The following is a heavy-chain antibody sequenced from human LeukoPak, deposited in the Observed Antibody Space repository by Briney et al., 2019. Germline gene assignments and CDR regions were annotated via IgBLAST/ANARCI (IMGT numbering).Heavy chain of an antibody. CDR3: AKDGQRAGNYYYYYMDV. CDR1: GFTFSSYA. J-gene: IGHJ6*03. Sequence: GGSLRLSCAASGFTFSSYAMSWVRQAPGKGLEWDSAISGSGGSTHYADSVKGRFTISRDNSKNTLYLQMSSLRAEDTAVYYCAKDGQRAGNYYYYYMDVWGKGTTVTVSS. CDR2: ISGSGGST. V-gene: IGHV3-23*01.